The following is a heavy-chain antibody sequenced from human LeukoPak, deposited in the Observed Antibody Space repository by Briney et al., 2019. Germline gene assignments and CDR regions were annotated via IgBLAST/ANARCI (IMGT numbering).Heavy chain of an antibody. Sequence: GGSLRLSCAASGFTVSAYTMAWVRQAPGKGLEWVSTIYDDNTYYADSVKGRFAISTDNSKNTLYLQMNSLRVEDTAVYFCAARKVRGVWFYLDYWGQGTLVTVSS. D-gene: IGHD3-10*01. V-gene: IGHV3-23*01. CDR2: IYDDNT. CDR1: GFTVSAYT. J-gene: IGHJ4*02. CDR3: AARKVRGVWFYLDY.